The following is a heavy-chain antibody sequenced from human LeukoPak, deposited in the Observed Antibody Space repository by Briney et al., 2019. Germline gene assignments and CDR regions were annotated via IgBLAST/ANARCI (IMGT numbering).Heavy chain of an antibody. CDR1: GFTFSSYN. J-gene: IGHJ6*02. CDR3: ARDRARQSNPSYYYYGMDV. CDR2: ISHGSGSI. V-gene: IGHV3-21*01. D-gene: IGHD5-24*01. Sequence: GGSLRLSCAASGFTFSSYNMNWLRQAPGKGLEWVSSISHGSGSIYYADSVKGRFAISRDNSKNTLYLQMNSLRAEDTAVYYCARDRARQSNPSYYYYGMDVWGQGTTVTVSS.